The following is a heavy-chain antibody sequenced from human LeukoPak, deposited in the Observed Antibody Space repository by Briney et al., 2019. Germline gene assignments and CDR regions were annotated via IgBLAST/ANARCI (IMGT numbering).Heavy chain of an antibody. V-gene: IGHV3-48*01. CDR3: ARDHRYAFDN. J-gene: IGHJ4*01. Sequence: AGSLRLSCAASGFNFIDYSMNWVRQAPGKGLEWISYIGISSGNTKYADSVKGRFTISRDKARNSLYLQMNSLRVEDTAAYYCARDHRYAFDNWGHGTLVTVSS. D-gene: IGHD5-12*01. CDR1: GFNFIDYS. CDR2: IGISSGNT.